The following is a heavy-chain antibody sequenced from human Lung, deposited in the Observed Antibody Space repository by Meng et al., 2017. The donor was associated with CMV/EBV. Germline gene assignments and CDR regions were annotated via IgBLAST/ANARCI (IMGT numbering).Heavy chain of an antibody. Sequence: GGSLRLSCAASGFTVSSNYMSWVRQAPGKGLEWVSVIYSGGSTYYADSVKGRFTISRDNSKNTLYLQMNSLRAEDTAVYYCARIVVPAAIDYWGQGTLVTFSS. CDR2: IYSGGST. V-gene: IGHV3-53*01. CDR3: ARIVVPAAIDY. J-gene: IGHJ4*02. CDR1: GFTVSSNY. D-gene: IGHD2-2*02.